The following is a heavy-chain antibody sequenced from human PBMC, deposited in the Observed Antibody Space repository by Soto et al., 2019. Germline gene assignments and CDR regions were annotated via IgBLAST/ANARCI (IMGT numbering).Heavy chain of an antibody. CDR3: AGTTTDPLDY. J-gene: IGHJ4*02. CDR2: IYYSGST. CDR1: GGSISSYY. V-gene: IGHV4-59*08. D-gene: IGHD4-4*01. Sequence: SETLSLTCTVSGGSISSYYWSWIRQPPGKRLEWIGYIYYSGSTNYNPSLKSRVTISVDTSKNQFSLKLSSVTAADTAVYYCAGTTTDPLDYWGQGTLVTVSS.